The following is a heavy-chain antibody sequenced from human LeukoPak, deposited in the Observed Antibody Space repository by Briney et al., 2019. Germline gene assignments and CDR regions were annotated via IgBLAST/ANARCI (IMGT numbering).Heavy chain of an antibody. CDR1: GYTFTSYG. CDR3: ARVHDKIYIWGHMDV. D-gene: IGHD3-10*02. V-gene: IGHV1-18*01. CDR2: ISAYNGNT. J-gene: IGHJ6*03. Sequence: PEASVKVSCKASGYTFTSYGISWVRQAPGQGLEWMGWISAYNGNTNYAQKLQGRVTMTTDTSTSTAYMELRSLRSDDTAVYYCARVHDKIYIWGHMDVWGKGTTVTVSS.